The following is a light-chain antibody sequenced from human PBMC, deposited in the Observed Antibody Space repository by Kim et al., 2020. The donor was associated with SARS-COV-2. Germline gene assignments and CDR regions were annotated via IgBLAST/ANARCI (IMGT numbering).Light chain of an antibody. CDR3: QQRSNWPPMYT. J-gene: IGKJ2*01. CDR2: DAS. CDR1: QSVSSY. Sequence: SPGERATPSCRASQSVSSYLVWYQQKPGQAPRLLIYDASNRATGIPARFSGSGSGTDFTLTISSLEPEDFAVYYCQQRSNWPPMYTFGQGTKLEI. V-gene: IGKV3-11*01.